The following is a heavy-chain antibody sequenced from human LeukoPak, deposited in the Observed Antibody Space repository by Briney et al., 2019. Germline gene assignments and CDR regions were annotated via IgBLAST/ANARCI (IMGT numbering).Heavy chain of an antibody. CDR2: INSDGSST. V-gene: IGHV3-74*01. J-gene: IGHJ4*02. Sequence: PGGSLRLSCAASGFTFSSYWMHWVRHAPGKGLVWVSRINSDGSSTSYADSVKGRFTISRDNAKNTLYLQMNSLRAEDTAVYYCARGPRYCSSTSCYVLFDYWGQGTLVTVSS. D-gene: IGHD2-2*01. CDR1: GFTFSSYW. CDR3: ARGPRYCSSTSCYVLFDY.